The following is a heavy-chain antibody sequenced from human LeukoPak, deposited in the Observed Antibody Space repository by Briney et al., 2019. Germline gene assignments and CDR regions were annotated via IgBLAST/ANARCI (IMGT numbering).Heavy chain of an antibody. CDR3: ARLSYGSGSHYNFYFDF. CDR1: GGSISSYY. CDR2: IYYSGNS. Sequence: PSETLSLSCTVSGGSISSYYWSWIRQPPGKELEWIGNIYYSGNSYYNPSLKSRVTISVDASKNQFSLNLSSVTAADTAVYYCARLSYGSGSHYNFYFDFWGQGTLVTVSA. D-gene: IGHD3-10*01. V-gene: IGHV4-59*04. J-gene: IGHJ4*02.